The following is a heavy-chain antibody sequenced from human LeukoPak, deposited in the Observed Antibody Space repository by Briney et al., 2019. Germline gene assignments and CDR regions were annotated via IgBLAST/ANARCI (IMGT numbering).Heavy chain of an antibody. CDR2: ISSSSSYI. Sequence: GGSLRLSCAASGFTFSSYSMNWVRQAPGKGLEWVSSISSSSSYIYYADSVKGRFTISRDNSKNSLYLQMNSLRAEDTAVYYCASRSVTIWGDAFDIWGQGAIVTVSS. D-gene: IGHD4-17*01. CDR1: GFTFSSYS. J-gene: IGHJ3*02. CDR3: ASRSVTIWGDAFDI. V-gene: IGHV3-21*01.